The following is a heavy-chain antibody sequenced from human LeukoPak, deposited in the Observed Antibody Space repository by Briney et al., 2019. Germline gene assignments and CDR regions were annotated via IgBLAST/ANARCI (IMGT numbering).Heavy chain of an antibody. CDR1: GFTFSGYA. Sequence: PGGSLGLSCVASGFTFSGYAMSWVRQAPGKGLEWVSTISGSGGSTYYADSVKGRFTISRHNSKNTLYLQMNSLRAEDTAVYYCAKDAYYDSSGQFDCWGQGTLVTVSS. V-gene: IGHV3-23*01. CDR3: AKDAYYDSSGQFDC. CDR2: ISGSGGST. D-gene: IGHD3-22*01. J-gene: IGHJ4*02.